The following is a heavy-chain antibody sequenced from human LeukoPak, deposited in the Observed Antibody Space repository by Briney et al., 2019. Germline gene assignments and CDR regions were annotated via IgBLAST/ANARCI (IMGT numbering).Heavy chain of an antibody. CDR1: GYTFTSYD. D-gene: IGHD4-17*01. V-gene: IGHV1-18*01. CDR3: AREATVTTEAFDI. Sequence: ASVKVSCKASGYTFTSYDINWVRQATGQGLGWMGWISAYNGNTNYAQKLQGRVTMTTDTSTSTAYMELRSLRSDDTAVYYCAREATVTTEAFDIWGQGTMVTVSS. J-gene: IGHJ3*02. CDR2: ISAYNGNT.